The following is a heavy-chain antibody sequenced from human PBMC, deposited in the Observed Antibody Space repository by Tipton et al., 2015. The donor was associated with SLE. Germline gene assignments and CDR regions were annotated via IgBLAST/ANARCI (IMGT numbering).Heavy chain of an antibody. D-gene: IGHD2-2*01. J-gene: IGHJ3*02. CDR2: INHSGST. CDR1: GGSFSGYY. CDR3: ARGVQLSPRAFDI. V-gene: IGHV4-34*01. Sequence: TLSLTCAVNGGSFSGYYWSWIRQPPGKGLEWIGEINHSGSTNYNPSLKSRVTISVDTSKNQSSLNLSSVTAADTAVYYCARGVQLSPRAFDIWGQKTIVTVSS.